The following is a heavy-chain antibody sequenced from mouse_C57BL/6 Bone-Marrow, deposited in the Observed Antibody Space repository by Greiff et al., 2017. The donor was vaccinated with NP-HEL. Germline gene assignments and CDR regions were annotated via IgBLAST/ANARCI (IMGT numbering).Heavy chain of an antibody. CDR3: ARRWYGHAYYAMDY. J-gene: IGHJ4*01. CDR2: IWSGGST. D-gene: IGHD1-1*02. V-gene: IGHV2-2*01. CDR1: GFSLTSYG. Sequence: VQLQESGPGLVQPSQSLSITCTVSGFSLTSYGVHWVRQSPGKGLEWLGVIWSGGSTDYNAAFISRLSISKDNSKSQVFFKMNSLQADDTAIYYCARRWYGHAYYAMDYWGQGTSVTVSS.